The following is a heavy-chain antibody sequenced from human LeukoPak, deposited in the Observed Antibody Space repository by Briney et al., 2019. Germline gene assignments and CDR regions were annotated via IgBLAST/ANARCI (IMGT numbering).Heavy chain of an antibody. Sequence: GGSLRLSCAASGSIFSNYGMQWVRQAPGKGLEWVAFIRYDGSLELYADSVKGRSTISRDNSRNTVFLHMNSLRADDTAVYYCAKDFPVAGTFDYWGQGTLVTVSS. CDR2: IRYDGSLE. V-gene: IGHV3-30*02. J-gene: IGHJ4*02. CDR1: GSIFSNYG. D-gene: IGHD6-19*01. CDR3: AKDFPVAGTFDY.